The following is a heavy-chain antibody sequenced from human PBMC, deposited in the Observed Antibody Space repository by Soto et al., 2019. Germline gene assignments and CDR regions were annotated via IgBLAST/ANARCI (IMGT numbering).Heavy chain of an antibody. CDR1: GDTFSFYT. CDR3: ASGCSGGSCFPYYYYYGMDV. V-gene: IGHV1-69*02. Sequence: SVKGSCEASGDTFSFYTLNWVRQAPGQGFEWVGRVNPILAMSNYAQKLQGRVTITADKSTSTAYMELSSLRSEDTAVYYCASGCSGGSCFPYYYYYGMDVWGQGTTVTVSS. CDR2: VNPILAMS. J-gene: IGHJ6*02. D-gene: IGHD2-15*01.